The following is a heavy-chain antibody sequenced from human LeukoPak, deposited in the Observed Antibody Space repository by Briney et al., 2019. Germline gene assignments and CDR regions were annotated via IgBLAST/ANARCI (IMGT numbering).Heavy chain of an antibody. CDR2: IYSGGST. CDR3: ARDALRSDIVVVPAAI. V-gene: IGHV3-66*02. D-gene: IGHD2-2*01. CDR1: GFTVSSNY. J-gene: IGHJ4*02. Sequence: GGSLRLSCAASGFTVSSNYMSWVRQAPGKGLEWVSVIYSGGSTYYADSVKGRFTISRDNSKNTLYLQINSLRAEDTAVYYCARDALRSDIVVVPAAIWGQGTLVTVSS.